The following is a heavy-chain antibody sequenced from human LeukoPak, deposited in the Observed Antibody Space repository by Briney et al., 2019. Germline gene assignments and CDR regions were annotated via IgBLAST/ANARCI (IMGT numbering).Heavy chain of an antibody. CDR1: GGSISSYY. CDR3: ARGLRVVRGLNYYYYYMDV. Sequence: PSETLSLTCTVSGGSISSYYWSWIRQPPGKGLEWIGYIYYSGSTNYNPSLKGRVTISVDTSKNQFSLKLSSVTAADTAVYYCARGLRVVRGLNYYYYYMDVWGKGTTVTVSS. CDR2: IYYSGST. J-gene: IGHJ6*03. D-gene: IGHD3-10*01. V-gene: IGHV4-59*01.